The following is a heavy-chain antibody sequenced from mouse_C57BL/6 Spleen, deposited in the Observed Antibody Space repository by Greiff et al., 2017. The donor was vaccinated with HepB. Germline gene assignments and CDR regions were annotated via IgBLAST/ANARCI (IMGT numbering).Heavy chain of an antibody. CDR3: ARRGGYEDFDV. J-gene: IGHJ1*03. Sequence: EVMLVESGGGLVQPGGSLKLSCAASGFTFSDYGMAWVRQAPRKGPEWVAFISNLAYGTYYAGTVTGRFTFSRENAKNTRYLEMSRLRSEDTAMYYCARRGGYEDFDVWGTGTTVTVSS. V-gene: IGHV5-15*01. CDR1: GFTFSDYG. D-gene: IGHD2-2*01. CDR2: ISNLAYGT.